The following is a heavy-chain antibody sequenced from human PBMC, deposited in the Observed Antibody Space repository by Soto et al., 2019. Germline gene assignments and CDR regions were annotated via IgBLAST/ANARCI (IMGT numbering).Heavy chain of an antibody. Sequence: GGSLRLSCAASGFTFSGYWMSWVRQAPGKGLEWVANIKQDGSEKYYVDSVKGRFTISRGNAKNSLYLLMNGLRAEDTAVYYCAKNNRYCSSTNCFVFDYWGQGTLVTVSS. CDR1: GFTFSGYW. D-gene: IGHD2-2*01. CDR2: IKQDGSEK. J-gene: IGHJ4*02. V-gene: IGHV3-7*01. CDR3: AKNNRYCSSTNCFVFDY.